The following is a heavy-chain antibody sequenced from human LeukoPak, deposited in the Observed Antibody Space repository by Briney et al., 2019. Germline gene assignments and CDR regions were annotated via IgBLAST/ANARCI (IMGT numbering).Heavy chain of an antibody. CDR1: GFTFSSYS. D-gene: IGHD4-17*01. CDR3: AREPYGDPDYYFDY. CDR2: ISGSSSTI. V-gene: IGHV3-48*01. J-gene: IGHJ4*02. Sequence: PGGSLRLSCAASGFTFSSYSMNWVRQAPGKGLEWVSYISGSSSTIYYADSVKGRFTISRDNAKNSLYLQMNSLRAEDTAVYYCAREPYGDPDYYFDYWGQGTLVTVSS.